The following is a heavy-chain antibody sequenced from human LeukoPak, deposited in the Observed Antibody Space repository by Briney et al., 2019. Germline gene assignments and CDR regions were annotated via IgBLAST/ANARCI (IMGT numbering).Heavy chain of an antibody. CDR3: VKGNCSSTSCYPDY. Sequence: GGSLRLSCSASGFTFSSYAMHWVRQAPGKGLEYVSAISSNGGSTYYADSVKGRFTISRDSSKNTLYLQMSSLRAEDTAVYYCVKGNCSSTSCYPDYWGQGTLVTVSS. CDR1: GFTFSSYA. D-gene: IGHD2-2*01. V-gene: IGHV3-64D*06. CDR2: ISSNGGST. J-gene: IGHJ4*02.